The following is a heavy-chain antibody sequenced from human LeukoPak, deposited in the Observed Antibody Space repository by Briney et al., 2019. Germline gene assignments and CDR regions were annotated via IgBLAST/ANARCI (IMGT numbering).Heavy chain of an antibody. D-gene: IGHD3-16*01. CDR1: GFTFSDYE. CDR3: ARDGGRTASGFRPHYFDY. J-gene: IGHJ4*02. V-gene: IGHV3-48*03. Sequence: GGSLRLSCAASGFTFSDYEMNWVRQAPGKGLEWVSYISMSGSVIHYADSVKGRFTISRDNAKNSLYLQKNSLRAVDTAVYYCARDGGRTASGFRPHYFDYWGQGALVIVSS. CDR2: ISMSGSVI.